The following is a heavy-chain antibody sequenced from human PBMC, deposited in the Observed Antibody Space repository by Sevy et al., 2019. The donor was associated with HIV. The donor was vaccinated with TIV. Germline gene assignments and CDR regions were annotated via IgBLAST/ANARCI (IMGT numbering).Heavy chain of an antibody. CDR2: IWYDGSNK. V-gene: IGHV3-33*01. J-gene: IGHJ4*02. CDR3: ARDWASGWEPYYFDY. D-gene: IGHD1-26*01. Sequence: GGSLRLSCAASGFTFSSYGMHWVRQAPGKGLEWGAVIWYDGSNKYYADSVKGRFTISRDNSKNTLYLQMNSLRAEDTAVYYCARDWASGWEPYYFDYWGQGTLVTVSS. CDR1: GFTFSSYG.